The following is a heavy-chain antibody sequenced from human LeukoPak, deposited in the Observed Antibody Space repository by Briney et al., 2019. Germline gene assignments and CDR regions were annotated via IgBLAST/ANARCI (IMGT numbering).Heavy chain of an antibody. D-gene: IGHD2-15*01. CDR3: ARGRLSRYGMDV. Sequence: SETLSLTCAVYGGSFSGYYRSWIRQPPGKGLEWIGEINHSGSTNYNPSLKSRVTISVDTSKNQFSLKLSSVTAADTAVYYCARGRLSRYGMDVWGKGTTVTVSS. CDR2: INHSGST. V-gene: IGHV4-34*01. CDR1: GGSFSGYY. J-gene: IGHJ6*04.